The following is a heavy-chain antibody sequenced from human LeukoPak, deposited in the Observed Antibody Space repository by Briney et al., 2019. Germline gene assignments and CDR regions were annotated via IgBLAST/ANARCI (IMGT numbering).Heavy chain of an antibody. Sequence: GGSLRLSGAASGFTFSSYSINWGRNARAKGLEWVSSIISSSSYIYYADSVKGRFTISRDNAKNSLYLQMNSLRVEDTAVYYCARTYFDYWGQGTLVTVSS. V-gene: IGHV3-21*01. CDR2: IISSSSYI. J-gene: IGHJ4*02. CDR3: ARTYFDY. CDR1: GFTFSSYS.